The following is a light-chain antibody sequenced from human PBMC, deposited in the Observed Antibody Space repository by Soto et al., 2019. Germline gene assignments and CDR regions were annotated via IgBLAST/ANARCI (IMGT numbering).Light chain of an antibody. CDR1: QSLTSRY. V-gene: IGKV3-20*01. CDR3: QQSSRSPIT. CDR2: ESS. J-gene: IGKJ5*01. Sequence: EIVLTQSPDTLSLSPGERVTLSCRASQSLTSRYLAWYQQKAGQAPRLLMYESSSRATGIPDRFSGSGSGTDFTLTISRLEPEDFGVYYCQQSSRSPITFGQGTRLEIK.